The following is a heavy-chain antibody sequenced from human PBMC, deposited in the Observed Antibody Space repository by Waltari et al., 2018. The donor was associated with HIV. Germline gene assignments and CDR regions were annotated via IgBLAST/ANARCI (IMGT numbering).Heavy chain of an antibody. CDR2: ILSNDEK. J-gene: IGHJ4*02. V-gene: IGHV2-26*01. CDR1: GFPLSNVRVG. Sequence: QVTLKESGPVLVKPAETLTLTCTVSGFPLSNVRVGVSWIRQPPGKALVWLAHILSNDEKSYSPSLKSRLAVSKDTSKSQVVLSLTNLDPEDTATYYCARILNPSQPYFDYWGPGTQVTVSS. CDR3: ARILNPSQPYFDY.